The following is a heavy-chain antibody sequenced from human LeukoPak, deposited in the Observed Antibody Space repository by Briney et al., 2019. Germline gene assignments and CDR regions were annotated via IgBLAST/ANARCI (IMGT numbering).Heavy chain of an antibody. CDR2: IYPGDSDT. Sequence: GESLRISCKGSGYSFTSYWIGWVRQMPGKGLEWMGFIYPGDSDTRYSPSFQGQVTISADKSISTAYLQWSSLKASDTAMYYCARRLGGYFSPYYFDYWGQGTLVTVSS. CDR3: ARRLGGYFSPYYFDY. D-gene: IGHD5-12*01. V-gene: IGHV5-51*01. J-gene: IGHJ4*02. CDR1: GYSFTSYW.